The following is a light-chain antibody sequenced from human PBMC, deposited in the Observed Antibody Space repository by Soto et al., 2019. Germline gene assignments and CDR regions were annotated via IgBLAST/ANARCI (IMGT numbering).Light chain of an antibody. CDR1: RSNIGSNT. CDR2: SNN. Sequence: QSVLTQPPSASGTPGQRVTISCSGGRSNIGSNTVNWYQQLPGTAPKLLMYSNNQRPSGVPDRFSGSKSGTSASLDISGLQSEDEADYYCATWDDSLCGYVFGTGTKVTVL. CDR3: ATWDDSLCGYV. V-gene: IGLV1-44*01. J-gene: IGLJ1*01.